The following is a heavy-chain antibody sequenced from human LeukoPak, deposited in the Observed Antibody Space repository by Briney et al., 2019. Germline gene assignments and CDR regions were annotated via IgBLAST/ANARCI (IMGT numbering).Heavy chain of an antibody. Sequence: SVKVSCEASGFTFTSSAVQWVRQARGQRLEWIGWIVVGSGNTNYAQKFQERVTITRDMSTSTAYMELSSLRSEDTAVYYCAADERYCSSTSCYGDWGQGTLVTVSS. D-gene: IGHD2-2*01. CDR3: AADERYCSSTSCYGD. J-gene: IGHJ4*02. CDR2: IVVGSGNT. V-gene: IGHV1-58*01. CDR1: GFTFTSSA.